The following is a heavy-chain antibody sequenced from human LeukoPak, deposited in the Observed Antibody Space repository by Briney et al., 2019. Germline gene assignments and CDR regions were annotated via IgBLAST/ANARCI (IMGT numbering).Heavy chain of an antibody. D-gene: IGHD3-10*01. CDR1: GGSFSGYY. J-gene: IGHJ5*02. CDR3: ASSDMVRGVTLFDP. Sequence: SETLSLTCAVYGGSFSGYYWSWIRQPPGKGLEWIGYVYYSGNTNYNPSLQSRVTISVDTSKNQFSLKLSSVTAADTAVYYCASSDMVRGVTLFDPWGQGTLVTVSS. V-gene: IGHV4-59*01. CDR2: VYYSGNT.